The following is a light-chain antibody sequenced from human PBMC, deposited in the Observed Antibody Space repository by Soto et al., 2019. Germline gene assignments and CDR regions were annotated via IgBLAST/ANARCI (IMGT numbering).Light chain of an antibody. Sequence: EIELTQSPYTLSLFPGERATLSCRASQSVSSTYLAWYQQKPGQAPRPLISAASSRATGTPDRFSGSGSGTDFTLTISRLEPEDFAVYYCQQYGSSRWTFGQGTKVEIK. CDR1: QSVSSTY. CDR2: AAS. V-gene: IGKV3-20*01. J-gene: IGKJ1*01. CDR3: QQYGSSRWT.